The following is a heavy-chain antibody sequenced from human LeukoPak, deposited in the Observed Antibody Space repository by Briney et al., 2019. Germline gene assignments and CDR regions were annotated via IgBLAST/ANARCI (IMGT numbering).Heavy chain of an antibody. V-gene: IGHV1-8*01. CDR1: GYTFTSYD. CDR3: ARDQEITMVRGVTGEDY. J-gene: IGHJ4*02. D-gene: IGHD3-10*01. Sequence: ASVKVSCKASGYTFTSYDINWVRQATGQGLEWMGWMNPNSGNTGYAQKFQGRVTMTRNTSISTAYMELSSLRSEDTAVYYCARDQEITMVRGVTGEDYWGQGTLDTVSS. CDR2: MNPNSGNT.